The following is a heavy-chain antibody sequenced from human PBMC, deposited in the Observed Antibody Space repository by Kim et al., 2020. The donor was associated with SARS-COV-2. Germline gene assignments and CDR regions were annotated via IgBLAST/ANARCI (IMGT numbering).Heavy chain of an antibody. CDR2: GT. D-gene: IGHD6-19*01. CDR3: ARVGAVAGSF. V-gene: IGHV1-2*02. Sequence: GTNYAQKFQGRVTMTRDTSISTAYMELSRLRSDDTAVYYCARVGAVAGSFWGQGTLVTVSS. J-gene: IGHJ4*02.